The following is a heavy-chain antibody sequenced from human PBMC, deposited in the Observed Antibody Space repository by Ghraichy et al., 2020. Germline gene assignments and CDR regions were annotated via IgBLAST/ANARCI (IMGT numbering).Heavy chain of an antibody. J-gene: IGHJ4*02. Sequence: SETLSLTCTVSGGSISSYYWSWIRQPPVKGLEWIGYIYYSGTTNYNPSLKSRVTMSVDTSKTQFSLKLSSVTTADTAVYYCARSGTGDYGSGSHWGQGTLVTVSS. CDR1: GGSISSYY. CDR3: ARSGTGDYGSGSH. CDR2: IYYSGTT. V-gene: IGHV4-59*01. D-gene: IGHD3-10*01.